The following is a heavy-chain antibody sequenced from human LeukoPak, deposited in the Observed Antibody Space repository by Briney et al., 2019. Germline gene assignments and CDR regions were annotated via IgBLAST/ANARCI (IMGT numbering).Heavy chain of an antibody. V-gene: IGHV3-30*02. Sequence: TGGSLRLSCAASGFNFNYYGMHWVRQAPGKGLEWVAFIRYDGSNKYYADSVKGRFTISRDNSKNTLHLQMNSLRAEDTAVYYCASLSAVTTPRGYWGQGTLVTVSS. CDR2: IRYDGSNK. CDR3: ASLSAVTTPRGY. D-gene: IGHD4-17*01. CDR1: GFNFNYYG. J-gene: IGHJ4*02.